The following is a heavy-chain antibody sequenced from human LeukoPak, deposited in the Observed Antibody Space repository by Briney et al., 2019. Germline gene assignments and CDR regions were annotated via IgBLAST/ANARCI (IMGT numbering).Heavy chain of an antibody. CDR2: IKQDGREK. CDR3: ARVTIVVVPAAIDGGYYYYMDV. Sequence: GGSLRLSCAASGFTFSNYCMTWVRQAPGKGLEWVAEIKQDGREKTYVDSVKGRFTISRDNAKNSLYLQMNSLRAEDTAVYYCARVTIVVVPAAIDGGYYYYMDVWGKGTTVTVSS. V-gene: IGHV3-7*01. J-gene: IGHJ6*03. D-gene: IGHD2-2*02. CDR1: GFTFSNYC.